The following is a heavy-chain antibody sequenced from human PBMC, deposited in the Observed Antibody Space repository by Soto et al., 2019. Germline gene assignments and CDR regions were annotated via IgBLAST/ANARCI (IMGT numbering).Heavy chain of an antibody. CDR2: ISYDGSNK. J-gene: IGHJ3*02. CDR1: GFTFSSYG. D-gene: IGHD3-22*01. V-gene: IGHV3-30*18. CDR3: AKGYYDSSGPDAFDI. Sequence: QVQLVESGGGVVQPGRSLRLSCAASGFTFSSYGMHWVRQAPGKGLEWVAVISYDGSNKYYADSVKGRFTISRDNSKNTLYLQMNSLRAEDTAVYYCAKGYYDSSGPDAFDIWGQWPMVTVSS.